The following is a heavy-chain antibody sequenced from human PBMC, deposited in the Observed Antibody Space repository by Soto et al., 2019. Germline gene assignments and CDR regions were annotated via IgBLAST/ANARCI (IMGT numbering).Heavy chain of an antibody. Sequence: QVQLQESGPGLVKPSGTLSLTCAVSGVSFTSNNWWTWVRQPPGQGLEWIGEIYRTGSTNYNPSLKSRVTISLDKSENQFSLKVTSLTGADTAVYYCASRDPGTSVDYWGKGTLVTVSS. CDR3: ASRDPGTSVDY. V-gene: IGHV4-4*02. CDR1: GVSFTSNNW. CDR2: IYRTGST. D-gene: IGHD1-7*01. J-gene: IGHJ4*02.